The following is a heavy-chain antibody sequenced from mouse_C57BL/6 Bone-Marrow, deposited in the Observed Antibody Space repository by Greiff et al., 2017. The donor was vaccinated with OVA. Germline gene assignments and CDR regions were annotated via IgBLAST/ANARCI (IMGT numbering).Heavy chain of an antibody. CDR2: IDPNSGGT. V-gene: IGHV1-72*01. CDR1: GYTFTSYW. CDR3: ARGGYYGYYYAMDY. J-gene: IGHJ4*01. Sequence: QVQLQQPGAELVKPGASVKLSCKASGYTFTSYWMHWVKQRPGRGLEWIGRIDPNSGGTKYNEKFKSKATLTVDKPSSTAYMHLSILTSEDSAVYYCARGGYYGYYYAMDYWGQGTSVTGSS. D-gene: IGHD1-1*01.